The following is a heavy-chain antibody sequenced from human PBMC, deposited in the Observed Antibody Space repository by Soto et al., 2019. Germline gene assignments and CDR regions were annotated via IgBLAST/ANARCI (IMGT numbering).Heavy chain of an antibody. Sequence: QVQLVQSGAEVKKPGASVKVSCKASGYTFTSYYMHWVRQAPGQGLEWMGIINPSGGSTSYAQKFRGRVTMTRDTSTSTVYMELSSLRSEDTAVYYCARDPTEIVVVPAAGYGMDVWGQGTTVTVSS. D-gene: IGHD2-2*01. CDR3: ARDPTEIVVVPAAGYGMDV. CDR2: INPSGGST. V-gene: IGHV1-46*01. CDR1: GYTFTSYY. J-gene: IGHJ6*02.